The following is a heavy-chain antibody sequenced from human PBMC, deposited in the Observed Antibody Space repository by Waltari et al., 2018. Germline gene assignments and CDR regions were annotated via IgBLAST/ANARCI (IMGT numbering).Heavy chain of an antibody. V-gene: IGHV3-48*03. J-gene: IGHJ4*02. Sequence: EVQLAESGGDLVQPGGSLRLSCAASGFTFYSHEMNWVRQAPGKGLEWVSYINNGGNTRYYADSVKGRFTISRDNDNNSLFLQMNSLRVEDTAVYYCARRFYDSNGYALDYWGQGTLVTVSS. CDR1: GFTFYSHE. CDR3: ARRFYDSNGYALDY. CDR2: INNGGNTR. D-gene: IGHD3-22*01.